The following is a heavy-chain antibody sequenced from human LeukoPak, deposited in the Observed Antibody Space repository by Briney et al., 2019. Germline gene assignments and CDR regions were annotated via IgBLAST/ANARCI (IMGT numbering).Heavy chain of an antibody. CDR1: GFIVSSKY. V-gene: IGHV3-53*01. Sequence: PGGSLRLSCAASGFIVSSKYMSWVRQAPGKGLEWVSVIYSGGSTYYAASVEGRFTISRDNSKNTVYLQMNNLRVDDTAVYYCARAGPIVYWGQGTLVAVSS. J-gene: IGHJ4*02. CDR3: ARAGPIVY. CDR2: IYSGGST.